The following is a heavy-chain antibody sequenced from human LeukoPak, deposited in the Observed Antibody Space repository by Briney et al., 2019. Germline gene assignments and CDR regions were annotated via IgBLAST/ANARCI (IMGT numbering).Heavy chain of an antibody. CDR3: ASDSYSPEYFQH. V-gene: IGHV3-66*01. D-gene: IGHD2-15*01. J-gene: IGHJ1*01. CDR1: GVTFSSYE. Sequence: PGGSLRLSCAASGVTFSSYEMNWVRQAPGKGLEWVSVIYSGGSTFYADSVKGRFTISRDNSKNTLYLQMNSLRAEDTAVYYCASDSYSPEYFQHWGQGTLVTVSS. CDR2: IYSGGST.